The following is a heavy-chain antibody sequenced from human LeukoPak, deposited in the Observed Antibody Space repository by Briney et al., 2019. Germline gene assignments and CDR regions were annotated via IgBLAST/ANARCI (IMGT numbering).Heavy chain of an antibody. CDR1: GFAFSEAW. J-gene: IGHJ4*02. CDR2: IDSRLGTGAV. CDR3: TTNWSGLG. V-gene: IGHV3-15*04. D-gene: IGHD3/OR15-3a*01. Sequence: KTGGTLRLSCATSGFAFSEAWMSWVRQAPGKGLEWVGNIDSRLGTGAVTYAAHVRGRFTISRDDAKNTLYVQMNSLKTEDTAVYYCTTNWSGLGGGQGTLVTVSS.